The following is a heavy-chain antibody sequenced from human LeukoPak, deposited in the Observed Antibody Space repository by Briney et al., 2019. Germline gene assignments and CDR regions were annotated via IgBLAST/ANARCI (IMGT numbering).Heavy chain of an antibody. CDR3: ARMYSSGWYIGAFDV. D-gene: IGHD6-19*01. V-gene: IGHV3-30*04. Sequence: GTSLRLSCAASGFTFNNFAMHWVRQAPGQGLEWVTAVSHDGNIKEYVDSVKGRFTVSRDNSKNTLYLQTNSLRVGDTAIYYCARMYSSGWYIGAFDVWGQGTMVTVSS. CDR2: VSHDGNIK. J-gene: IGHJ3*01. CDR1: GFTFNNFA.